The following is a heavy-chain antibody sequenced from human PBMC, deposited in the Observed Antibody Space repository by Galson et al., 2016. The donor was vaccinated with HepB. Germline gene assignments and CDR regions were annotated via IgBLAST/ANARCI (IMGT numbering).Heavy chain of an antibody. CDR2: INSDGSSA. CDR3: ARGVEYNSSYGFKWFDP. CDR1: GFTFSSYW. V-gene: IGHV3-74*01. Sequence: SLRLSCAASGFTFSSYWMHWVRQAPGKGLVWVSRINSDGSSAGYADSVKGRFTISRDNAKNTLYLQMNSLRAEDTAVYYCARGVEYNSSYGFKWFDPWGQGTLVTVSS. D-gene: IGHD6-6*01. J-gene: IGHJ5*02.